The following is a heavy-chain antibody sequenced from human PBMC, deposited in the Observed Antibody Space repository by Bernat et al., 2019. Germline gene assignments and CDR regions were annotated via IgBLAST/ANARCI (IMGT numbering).Heavy chain of an antibody. CDR2: IGPNGGDI. Sequence: EVQLLESGGGLVQPGGSLRVSCAASGFTFNNYAMTWVRQAPGKGLDWVSVIGPNGGDIEYADAVKGRVSISRNNSKNTLYLQMNSLRVEDTAVYYCAKYGNSSPVRYFDLWGRGTMVTVSS. CDR3: AKYGNSSPVRYFDL. J-gene: IGHJ2*01. CDR1: GFTFNNYA. D-gene: IGHD4-23*01. V-gene: IGHV3-23*01.